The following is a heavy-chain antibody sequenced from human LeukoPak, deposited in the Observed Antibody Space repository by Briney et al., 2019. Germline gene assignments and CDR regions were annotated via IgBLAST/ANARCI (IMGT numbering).Heavy chain of an antibody. CDR1: GFTFDDYA. J-gene: IGHJ4*02. Sequence: GGSLRLSCAASGFTFDDYAMHWVRQVPGKGLEWVSGITWNGGRVDYADSVKGRFTISRDNAKNSLYLQMNSLRAEDTALYYCAKDISSGWYGYYFDYWGQGTLVTVSS. D-gene: IGHD6-19*01. CDR2: ITWNGGRV. CDR3: AKDISSGWYGYYFDY. V-gene: IGHV3-9*01.